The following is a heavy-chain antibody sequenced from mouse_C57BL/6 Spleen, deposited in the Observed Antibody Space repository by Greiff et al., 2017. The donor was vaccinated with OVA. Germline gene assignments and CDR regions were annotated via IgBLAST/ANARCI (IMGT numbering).Heavy chain of an antibody. Sequence: QVQLQQSGAELVRPGASVTLSCKASGYTFTDYEMHWVKQTPVHGLEWIGAIDPETGGTAYNQKFKGKAILTADKSSSTAYMELRSLTSEDSAVYYCTRSYYDYGYWGQGTTLTVSS. D-gene: IGHD2-4*01. CDR3: TRSYYDYGY. CDR2: IDPETGGT. J-gene: IGHJ2*01. CDR1: GYTFTDYE. V-gene: IGHV1-15*01.